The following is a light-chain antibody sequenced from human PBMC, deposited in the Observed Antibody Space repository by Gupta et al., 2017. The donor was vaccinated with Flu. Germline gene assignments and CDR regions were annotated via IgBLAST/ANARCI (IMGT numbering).Light chain of an antibody. V-gene: IGKV1-39*01. CDR3: QQSYSTPPDT. CDR2: GAS. CDR1: QSITTS. J-gene: IGKJ2*01. Sequence: SSLSASVGDRVTITCRASQSITTSLNWYQQKPGKAPKLLIYGASSWQSGVPSRFSGSGSGTDFILTISSLQPEDFATYYCQQSYSTPPDTFGQGTKLEI.